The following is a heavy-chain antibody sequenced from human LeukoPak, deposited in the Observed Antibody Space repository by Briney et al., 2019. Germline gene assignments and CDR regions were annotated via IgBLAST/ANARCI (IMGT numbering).Heavy chain of an antibody. CDR3: ALLRVHYYYYYYMDV. J-gene: IGHJ6*03. D-gene: IGHD1-1*01. CDR2: IYSSGNT. CDR1: GFTVSSNY. V-gene: IGHV3-53*01. Sequence: PGGSLRLSCTVSGFTVSSNYMSWVRQAPGKGLEWVAIIYSSGNTNYADSVKGRFTISRDNSKNTLYLQMNNLRADDTAVYYCALLRVHYYYYYYMDVWGKGTTVTISS.